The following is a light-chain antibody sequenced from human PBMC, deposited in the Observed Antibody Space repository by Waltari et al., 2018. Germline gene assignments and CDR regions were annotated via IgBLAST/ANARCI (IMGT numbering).Light chain of an antibody. Sequence: EIVLTQSPATLSLTPGERATLTCRASQSVRDYLVWYQKKPGQAPSLLIYDASKRATGIPPRFSGSGSGTDFTLTISSLEPEDIAVYYCQHRSTWRHTFGGGTKVEIK. CDR2: DAS. V-gene: IGKV3-11*01. CDR3: QHRSTWRHT. CDR1: QSVRDY. J-gene: IGKJ4*01.